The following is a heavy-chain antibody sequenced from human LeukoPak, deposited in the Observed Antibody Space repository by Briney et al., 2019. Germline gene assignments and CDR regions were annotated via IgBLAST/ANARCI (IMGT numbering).Heavy chain of an antibody. CDR2: ISGSGDNT. CDR3: AKDLPLRYFYGSGSRLHYGMDV. Sequence: GGSLRLSCAASGFTFSRYDMNWVRQAPGKGLEWVSAISGSGDNTYYADSVKGRFTISRDNSKNTLYLQMNSLRAEDTAVYYCAKDLPLRYFYGSGSRLHYGMDVWGQGPTVTVSS. CDR1: GFTFSRYD. J-gene: IGHJ6*02. V-gene: IGHV3-23*01. D-gene: IGHD3-10*01.